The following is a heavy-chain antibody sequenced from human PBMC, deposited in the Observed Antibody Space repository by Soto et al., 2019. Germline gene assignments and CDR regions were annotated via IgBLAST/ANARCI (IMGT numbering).Heavy chain of an antibody. CDR2: INHSGST. Sequence: PSETLSITCAVYGGSFSGYYGSGIRQPPGKGLEWIGEINHSGSTNYSPSLKSRVTISVDTSKNQFSLKLSSVTAADTAVYYCARGSHGSGSFSYYYYYGMDVWGQGTTVT. J-gene: IGHJ6*02. CDR3: ARGSHGSGSFSYYYYYGMDV. V-gene: IGHV4-34*01. D-gene: IGHD3-10*01. CDR1: GGSFSGYY.